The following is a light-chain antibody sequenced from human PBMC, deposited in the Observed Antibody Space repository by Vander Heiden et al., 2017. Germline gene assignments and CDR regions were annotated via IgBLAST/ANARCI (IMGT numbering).Light chain of an antibody. Sequence: DIKLTQSPSSPPAAVADRVTITFQASQDISNYLNWYQQKPGKAPKLLIYDASNLETGVPSRFSGSGSGTDFTFTISSLQPEDIATYYCQQYDNLLQRTFGQGTKVEIK. J-gene: IGKJ1*01. CDR1: QDISNY. V-gene: IGKV1-33*01. CDR2: DAS. CDR3: QQYDNLLQRT.